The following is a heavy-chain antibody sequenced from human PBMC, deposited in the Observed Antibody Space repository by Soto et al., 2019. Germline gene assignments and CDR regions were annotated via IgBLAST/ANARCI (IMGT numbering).Heavy chain of an antibody. CDR2: INPSGGST. D-gene: IGHD2-8*01. J-gene: IGHJ6*02. CDR3: ARDLDLFCTNGVCPPRGYYYYGMDV. Sequence: ASVKVSCKASGYTFTSYYMHWVRQAPGQGLERMGIINPSGGSTSYAQKFQGRVTMTRDTSTSTVYMELSSLRSEDTAVYYCARDLDLFCTNGVCPPRGYYYYGMDVWGQGTTVTVSS. CDR1: GYTFTSYY. V-gene: IGHV1-46*01.